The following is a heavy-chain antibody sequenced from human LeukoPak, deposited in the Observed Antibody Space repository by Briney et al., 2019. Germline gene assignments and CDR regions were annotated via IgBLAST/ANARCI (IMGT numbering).Heavy chain of an antibody. V-gene: IGHV3-23*01. J-gene: IGHJ5*02. CDR2: IGGSAAST. CDR1: GVNFRLFA. CDR3: VRDRGPYVGIGNNWLDP. D-gene: IGHD3-16*01. Sequence: GGSLRLSCAASGVNFRLFAMHWVRQAPGKGVEWGSGIGGSAASTFYADSVKGRFTISRDNSENTLYLEMNSLTVEDTAIYYCVRDRGPYVGIGNNWLDPWGQGTLVTVSS.